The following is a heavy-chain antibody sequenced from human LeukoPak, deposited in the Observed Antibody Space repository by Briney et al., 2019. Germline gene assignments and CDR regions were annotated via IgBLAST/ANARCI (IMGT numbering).Heavy chain of an antibody. D-gene: IGHD3-16*01. J-gene: IGHJ4*02. V-gene: IGHV4-59*01. CDR3: ASTPRGKYYYFDS. CDR1: GGSISSYC. Sequence: SETLSLTCTVSGGSISSYCWSWIRQPSGKGLEWIGYICYSGSTNRNPSLRSRVTISVDPSRNRFSLKLSSVTAADTAIYYCASTPRGKYYYFDSWGQGTLVTVSP. CDR2: ICYSGST.